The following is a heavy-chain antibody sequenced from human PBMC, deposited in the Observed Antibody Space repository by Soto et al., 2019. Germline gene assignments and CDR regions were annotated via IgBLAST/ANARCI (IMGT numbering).Heavy chain of an antibody. J-gene: IGHJ4*02. Sequence: QVQFLQSGAEVKKPGASVKVSCKTSGYIFTDYPIHWVRQAPGRGLEWVAWINTGNGTTRYSPRLQGRVSLRTDTSSSTAFMELTRLRFEDTALYYWASNAFDYWGQGTLVAVSP. V-gene: IGHV1-3*04. CDR3: ASNAFDY. CDR1: GYIFTDYP. CDR2: INTGNGTT.